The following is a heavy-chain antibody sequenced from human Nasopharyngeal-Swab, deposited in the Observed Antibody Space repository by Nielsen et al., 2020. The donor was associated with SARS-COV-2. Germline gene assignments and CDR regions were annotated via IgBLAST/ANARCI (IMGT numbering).Heavy chain of an antibody. J-gene: IGHJ3*02. CDR3: ARAVWAVAGPVGAFAI. D-gene: IGHD6-19*01. Sequence: GGSLRLSCAASGFTFSSYDMHWVRQAAGRGLEWVSGIGSVGDTDYLSSVKGRFTISREDGKKSLYLQMNSLRVGDTAVYYCARAVWAVAGPVGAFAIWGQGTKVTVSS. CDR2: IGSVGDT. CDR1: GFTFSSYD. V-gene: IGHV3-13*01.